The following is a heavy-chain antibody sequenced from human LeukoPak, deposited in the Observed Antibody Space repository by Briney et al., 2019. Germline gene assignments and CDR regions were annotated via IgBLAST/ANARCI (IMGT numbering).Heavy chain of an antibody. CDR3: TTITMLCYFDY. CDR2: IKSKTDGGTT. D-gene: IGHD3-10*02. Sequence: GGSLRLSCAASGFTFSNAWMSWVRQAPGKGLEWVGRIKSKTDGGTTDYAAPVKGRFSISRDDSKNTLYLQMNNLKTEDTAVYYCTTITMLCYFDYWGQGTLVTVSS. CDR1: GFTFSNAW. J-gene: IGHJ4*02. V-gene: IGHV3-15*01.